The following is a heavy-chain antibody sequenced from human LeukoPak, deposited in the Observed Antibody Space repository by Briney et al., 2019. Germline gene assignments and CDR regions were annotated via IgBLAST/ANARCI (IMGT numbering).Heavy chain of an antibody. J-gene: IGHJ4*02. CDR1: GDSISSSGHY. D-gene: IGHD3-10*01. Sequence: SETLSLTCTVSGDSISSSGHYWGCIRQPPGKGLEWIGSISYGGRTPYNPSLQSRVTISVDMSNNQFSLKLSSVTAADTAVYYCTRHADSGFGELAFDFWGQGTLVTVSS. V-gene: IGHV4-39*01. CDR2: ISYGGRT. CDR3: TRHADSGFGELAFDF.